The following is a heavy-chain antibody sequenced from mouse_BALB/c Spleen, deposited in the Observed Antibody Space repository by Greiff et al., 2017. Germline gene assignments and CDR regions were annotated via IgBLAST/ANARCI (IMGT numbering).Heavy chain of an antibody. CDR3: ASEVRRFAY. V-gene: IGHV5-9-3*01. Sequence: EVKLVESGGGLVKPGGSLKLSCAASGFTFSSYAMSWVRQTPEKRLEWVATISSGGSYTYYPDSVKGRFTISRDNAKNTLYLQMSSLRSEDTAMYYCASEVRRFAYWGQGTLVTVSA. CDR1: GFTFSSYA. CDR2: ISSGGSYT. J-gene: IGHJ3*01. D-gene: IGHD2-14*01.